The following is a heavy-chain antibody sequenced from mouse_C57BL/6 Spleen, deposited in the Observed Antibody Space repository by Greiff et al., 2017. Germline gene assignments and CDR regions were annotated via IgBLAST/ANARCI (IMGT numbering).Heavy chain of an antibody. D-gene: IGHD2-1*01. Sequence: EVQLQESGAGLVKPGGSLKLSCAASGFTFSRYAMSWVRQTPEKRLEWVAYLRSGGDYTYYADTVKGRFTISSDNARNTLYLQMSSLKSEDTAILYCTSLLPRESMDYWGQGTSGTGSS. CDR1: GFTFSRYA. CDR3: TSLLPRESMDY. CDR2: LRSGGDYT. J-gene: IGHJ4*01. V-gene: IGHV5-9-1*02.